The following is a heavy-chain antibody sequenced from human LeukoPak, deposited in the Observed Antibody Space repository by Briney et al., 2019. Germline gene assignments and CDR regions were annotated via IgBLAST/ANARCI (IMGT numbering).Heavy chain of an antibody. CDR1: GYTFTGYY. D-gene: IGHD2-15*01. CDR3: ARVSAIVVVVAAILYFDY. Sequence: GASVKVSCKASGYTFTGYYMHWVRQAPGQGLEWMGWINPNSGGTNYAQKFQGWVTMTRDTSISTAYMELSRLRSDDTAVYYCARVSAIVVVVAAILYFDYWGQGTLATVSS. CDR2: INPNSGGT. V-gene: IGHV1-2*04. J-gene: IGHJ4*02.